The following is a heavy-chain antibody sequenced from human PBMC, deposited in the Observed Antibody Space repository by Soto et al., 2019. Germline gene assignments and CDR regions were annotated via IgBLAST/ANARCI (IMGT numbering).Heavy chain of an antibody. CDR3: ARVAPWRYFDY. J-gene: IGHJ4*02. V-gene: IGHV1-3*01. Sequence: GASVKVSCKASGYAFNSYAMHWVRQAPGQRLEWMGWINAGNGNTKYSQKFQGRVTITRDTSASTAYMELSSLRSEDTAVYYCARVAPWRYFDYWGQGTLDPVSS. D-gene: IGHD5-12*01. CDR2: INAGNGNT. CDR1: GYAFNSYA.